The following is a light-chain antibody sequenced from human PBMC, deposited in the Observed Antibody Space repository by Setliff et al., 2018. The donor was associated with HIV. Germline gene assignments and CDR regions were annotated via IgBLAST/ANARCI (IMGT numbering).Light chain of an antibody. J-gene: IGLJ1*01. CDR3: QVWDSSSDHSYV. CDR1: NIGSKS. Sequence: SYELTQPPSVSVAPGKTARITRGGNNIGSKSVHWYQQKPGQAPVLVIYYDSDRPSGIPERFSGSNSGNTATVTISRVEAGDEADYYCQVWDSSSDHSYVFGTGTKVTVL. CDR2: YDS. V-gene: IGLV3-21*04.